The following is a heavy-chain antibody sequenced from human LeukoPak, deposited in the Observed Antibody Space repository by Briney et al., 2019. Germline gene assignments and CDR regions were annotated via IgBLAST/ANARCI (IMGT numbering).Heavy chain of an antibody. CDR1: GFTFSSYA. CDR2: ISYDGSNK. Sequence: GRSLRLSCAASGFTFSSYAMHWVRQAPGKGLEWVAVISYDGSNKYYADSVKGRFTISRDNAKNSLYLQMNSLRAEDTAVYYCARDQDGSGSYPGYWGQGTLVTVSS. V-gene: IGHV3-30-3*01. D-gene: IGHD3-10*01. CDR3: ARDQDGSGSYPGY. J-gene: IGHJ4*02.